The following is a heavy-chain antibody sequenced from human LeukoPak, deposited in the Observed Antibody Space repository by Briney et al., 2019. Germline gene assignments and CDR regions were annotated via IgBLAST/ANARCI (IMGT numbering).Heavy chain of an antibody. D-gene: IGHD1-26*01. J-gene: IGHJ6*03. V-gene: IGHV3-30*04. CDR2: ISYDGSNK. Sequence: GGSLRLSCAASGITFSSYAMHWVRQAPGKGLEWVAVISYDGSNKYYADSVKGRFTISRDNAKNSLYLQMNSLRAEDTALYYCARASGSLYYYYMDVWGKGTTVTVSS. CDR1: GITFSSYA. CDR3: ARASGSLYYYYMDV.